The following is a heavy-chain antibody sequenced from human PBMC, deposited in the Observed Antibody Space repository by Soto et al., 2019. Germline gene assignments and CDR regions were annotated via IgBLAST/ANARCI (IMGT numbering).Heavy chain of an antibody. J-gene: IGHJ4*02. CDR1: GGSITSSSYY. V-gene: IGHV4-39*01. D-gene: IGHD2-21*02. CDR3: ARQRNTVVTQAYFDH. CDR2: IYYSGRS. Sequence: SETLSLTCTVSGGSITSSSYYWGWIRQPPGKGLEWIGGIYYSGRSYYNPSLKSRVTMSVDTSKNQFSLTLNSVTAADAAVYYCARQRNTVVTQAYFDHWGQGTLVTVSS.